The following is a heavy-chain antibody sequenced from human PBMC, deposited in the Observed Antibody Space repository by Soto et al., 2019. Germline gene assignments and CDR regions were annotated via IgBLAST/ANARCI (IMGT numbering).Heavy chain of an antibody. D-gene: IGHD5-12*01. CDR2: ISSRATGI. CDR1: GFTFRSYE. CDR3: ARRRAFDGYDGGFFFDL. Sequence: EVKLVESGGGLVQPGGSLRISCAASGFTFRSYEMNWVRQAPGKGLEWVSYISSRATGIFYADSVKGRFTMSRDDANNSLYLQLNSMRGEDAAVYYGARRRAFDGYDGGFFFDLWGQGTVVTVSS. J-gene: IGHJ4*02. V-gene: IGHV3-48*03.